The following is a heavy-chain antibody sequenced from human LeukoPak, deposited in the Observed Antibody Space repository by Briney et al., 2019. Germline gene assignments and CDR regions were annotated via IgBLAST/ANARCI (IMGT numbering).Heavy chain of an antibody. CDR2: VTYDGNNK. CDR1: GFTFNNYD. CDR3: AREGPILTLVVTFDAFDI. V-gene: IGHV3-30*04. Sequence: GGSLRLSCVASGFTFNNYDMHWVRQAPGKGLEWVAVVTYDGNNKYFADSVKGRFTVSRDNSRNTLFLQMNSLRAEDTAVYYCAREGPILTLVVTFDAFDIWGQGAMVTVS. J-gene: IGHJ3*02. D-gene: IGHD3-22*01.